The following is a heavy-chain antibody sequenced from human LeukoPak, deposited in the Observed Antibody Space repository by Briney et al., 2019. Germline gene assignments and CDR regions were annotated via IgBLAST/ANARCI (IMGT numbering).Heavy chain of an antibody. CDR1: GGSMSSYY. D-gene: IGHD3-22*01. CDR3: ARVFHDSSGYPFDY. Sequence: SETLSLTCTVSGGSMSSYYWSWIWQPPGKGLEWIGYTYYSGNTNYNPSLKSRVTISVDTSKNQFSLKVSSVTAADTAVYYCARVFHDSSGYPFDYWGQGPLATVSS. J-gene: IGHJ4*02. V-gene: IGHV4-59*01. CDR2: TYYSGNT.